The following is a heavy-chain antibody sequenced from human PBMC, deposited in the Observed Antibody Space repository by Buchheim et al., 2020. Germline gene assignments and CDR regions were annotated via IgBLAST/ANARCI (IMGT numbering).Heavy chain of an antibody. CDR3: ARDRSPYYDFWSGYRIHYYYYYGRDV. J-gene: IGHJ6*02. Sequence: QVQLVQSGSELKKPGASVKVSCKASGYTFTSYAMNWVRQAPGQGLEWMGWINTNTGNPTYAQGFTGRFVFSLDTSVSTAYLQISSLKAEDTAVYYCARDRSPYYDFWSGYRIHYYYYYGRDVWGQGT. V-gene: IGHV7-4-1*02. D-gene: IGHD3-3*01. CDR1: GYTFTSYA. CDR2: INTNTGNP.